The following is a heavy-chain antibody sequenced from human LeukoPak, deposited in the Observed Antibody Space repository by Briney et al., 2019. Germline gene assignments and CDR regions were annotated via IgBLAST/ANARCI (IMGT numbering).Heavy chain of an antibody. Sequence: SETLSLTCAVYGGSFSGYYWSWIQQPAGKGLEWIGRIDTSGNTNYKPSLKSRVTMSVDTSKKQFSLKLSSVTAADTAVYYCARVSSSWYQDWYFDLWGRGTLVTVSS. CDR3: ARVSSSWYQDWYFDL. CDR1: GGSFSGYY. J-gene: IGHJ2*01. V-gene: IGHV4-59*10. CDR2: IDTSGNT. D-gene: IGHD6-13*01.